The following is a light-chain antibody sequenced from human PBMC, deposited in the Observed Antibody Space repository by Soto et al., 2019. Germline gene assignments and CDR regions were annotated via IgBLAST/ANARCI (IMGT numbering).Light chain of an antibody. J-gene: IGLJ1*01. V-gene: IGLV2-14*03. CDR1: ISDVGGYNY. CDR3: SSYTSSSTYV. Sequence: QSALTQPASVSGSPGQSITISCTGTISDVGGYNYVSWYQQHPGKAPKLMIFDVSNRPSGVSNRFSGSKSGYTASLIISGLQAEDEADYYCSSYTSSSTYVFGTGPKVTVL. CDR2: DVS.